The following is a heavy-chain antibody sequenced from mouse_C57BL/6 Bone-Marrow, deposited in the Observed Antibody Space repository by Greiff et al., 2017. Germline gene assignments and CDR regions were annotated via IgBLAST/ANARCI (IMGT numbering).Heavy chain of an antibody. Sequence: VMLVESGAELARPGASVKLSCKASGYTFTSYGISWVKQRTGQGLEWIGEIYPRSGNTYYNEKFKGKATLTADKSSSTAYMELRSLTSEDSAVYFCARGPTGSSYDAMDYWGQGTSVTVSS. D-gene: IGHD1-1*01. CDR1: GYTFTSYG. J-gene: IGHJ4*01. CDR3: ARGPTGSSYDAMDY. CDR2: IYPRSGNT. V-gene: IGHV1-81*01.